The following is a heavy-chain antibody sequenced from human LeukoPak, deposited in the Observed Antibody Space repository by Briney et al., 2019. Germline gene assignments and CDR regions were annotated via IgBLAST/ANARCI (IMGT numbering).Heavy chain of an antibody. V-gene: IGHV3-7*01. CDR1: GFTFSIYR. Sequence: GGSLRLSCAASGFTFSIYRMSWVREAPGKGLEWVANIKQDGSEKYYVDSVKGRFTISRDNAKNSLYLQMNSLRAEDTAVYYCARGLSGGYWGQGTLVTVSS. D-gene: IGHD3-10*01. CDR3: ARGLSGGY. CDR2: IKQDGSEK. J-gene: IGHJ4*02.